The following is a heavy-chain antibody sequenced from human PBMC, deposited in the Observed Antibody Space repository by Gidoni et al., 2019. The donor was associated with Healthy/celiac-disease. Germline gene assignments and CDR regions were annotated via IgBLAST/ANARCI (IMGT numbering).Heavy chain of an antibody. D-gene: IGHD2-15*01. CDR2: ISSSSSYI. CDR1: GFSFSSYS. V-gene: IGHV3-21*01. Sequence: EVQLVESGGGMVKPGGSLRLCCAASGFSFSSYSMNWVRQAPGKGLEWVSSISSSSSYIYYADSVKGRFTISRDNAKNSLYLQMNSLRAEDTAVYYCARGDCSGGSCYSDYWGQGTLVAVSS. CDR3: ARGDCSGGSCYSDY. J-gene: IGHJ4*02.